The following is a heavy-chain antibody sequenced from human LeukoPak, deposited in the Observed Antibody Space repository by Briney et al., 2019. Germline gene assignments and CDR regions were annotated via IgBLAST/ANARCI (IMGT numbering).Heavy chain of an antibody. CDR2: ISGSGGST. J-gene: IGHJ6*02. V-gene: IGHV3-23*01. D-gene: IGHD5-18*01. CDR3: AKETGLGTAMVTYYYYGMDV. CDR1: GFTFSSYA. Sequence: GGSLRLSCAASGFTFSSYAMSWVRQAPVKGLEWVSAISGSGGSTYYADSVKGRFTISRDNSKNTLYLQMNSLRAEDTAVYCCAKETGLGTAMVTYYYYGMDVWGQGTTVTVSS.